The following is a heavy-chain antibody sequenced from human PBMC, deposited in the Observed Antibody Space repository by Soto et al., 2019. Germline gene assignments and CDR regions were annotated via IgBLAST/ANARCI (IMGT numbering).Heavy chain of an antibody. J-gene: IGHJ3*02. V-gene: IGHV4-59*01. D-gene: IGHD4-17*01. CDR3: ARDLRLGSQGAFDI. CDR1: GGSISSYY. CDR2: IYYSGST. Sequence: SETLSLTCTVSGGSISSYYWSWIRQPPGKGLEWIGYIYYSGSTNYNPSLKSRVTISVDTSKNQFSLKLSSVTAADTAVYYCARDLRLGSQGAFDIWGQGTMVTVSS.